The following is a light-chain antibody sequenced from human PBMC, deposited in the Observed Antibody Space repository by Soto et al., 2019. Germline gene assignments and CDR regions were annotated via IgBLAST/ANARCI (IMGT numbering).Light chain of an antibody. CDR2: DAS. CDR3: QQFNNSPQT. CDR1: QGISRA. J-gene: IGKJ1*01. Sequence: AIQLTQSPSSLSASVGERGTITCRASQGISRALAWYQQKQGKAPKFXIYDASSLESGVPSRFSGSGSGTDFTLTISSLQPEDFATYYCQQFNNSPQTFGQGTKVDIK. V-gene: IGKV1D-13*01.